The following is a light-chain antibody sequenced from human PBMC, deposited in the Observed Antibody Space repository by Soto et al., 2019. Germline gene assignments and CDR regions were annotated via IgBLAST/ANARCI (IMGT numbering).Light chain of an antibody. V-gene: IGKV3-20*01. J-gene: IGKJ1*01. CDR3: QEDGSSVTWT. CDR2: AAS. CDR1: QSVTSNY. Sequence: EVVLTQSPGTVSLSPGERATLSCRASQSVTSNYLAWYQQKPGQAPRLLIYAASSRATGIPDRFSGSGSGTDFTLSISRLEPEDFAVYYCQEDGSSVTWTCGQGTKVEIK.